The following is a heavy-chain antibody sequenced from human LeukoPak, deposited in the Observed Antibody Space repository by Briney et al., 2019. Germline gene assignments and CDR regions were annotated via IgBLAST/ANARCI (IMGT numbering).Heavy chain of an antibody. D-gene: IGHD3-22*01. V-gene: IGHV4-39*01. Sequence: PSETLSLTCTVSGGSISSSSYYWGWIRQPPGKGLEWIGSIYYSGSTYYNPSLKSRVTISVDTSKNHFSLKLSSVTAADTAVYYCARLQNYDSSGYPDYWGQGTLVTVSS. CDR2: IYYSGST. CDR3: ARLQNYDSSGYPDY. J-gene: IGHJ4*02. CDR1: GGSISSSSYY.